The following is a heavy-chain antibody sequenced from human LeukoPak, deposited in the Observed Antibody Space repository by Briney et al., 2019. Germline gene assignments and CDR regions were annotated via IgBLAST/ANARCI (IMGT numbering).Heavy chain of an antibody. J-gene: IGHJ6*02. CDR3: ARGGPTGERLRYFDWQETDYYYGMDV. CDR1: GGTFSSYA. D-gene: IGHD3-9*01. CDR2: IIPIFGTA. Sequence: GASVKVSCKASGGTFSSYAISWVRQAPGQGLEWMGGIIPIFGTANYAQKFQGRVTITTDESTSTAYMELSSLRSEDTAVYYCARGGPTGERLRYFDWQETDYYYGMDVWGQGTTVTVSS. V-gene: IGHV1-69*05.